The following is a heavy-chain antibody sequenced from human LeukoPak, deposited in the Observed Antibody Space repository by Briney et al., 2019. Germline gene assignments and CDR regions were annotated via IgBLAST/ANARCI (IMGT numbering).Heavy chain of an antibody. CDR1: GFTFSTFG. CDR2: ISGSSSSI. Sequence: GGSLRLSCAASGFTFSTFGMNWVRQAPGKGLEWVSSISGSSSSIYYADSVKGRFTISRDSAKNSLYLQMNSLRAEDTAAYYCARGGYSYDYWGQGTLVTVSS. CDR3: ARGGYSYDY. D-gene: IGHD5-18*01. J-gene: IGHJ4*02. V-gene: IGHV3-21*06.